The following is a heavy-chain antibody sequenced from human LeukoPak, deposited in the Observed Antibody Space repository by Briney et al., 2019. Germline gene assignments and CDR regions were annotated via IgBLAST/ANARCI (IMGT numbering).Heavy chain of an antibody. CDR2: IYSGGST. Sequence: PGGSLRLSCAASGFTVSSNYMSWVRQAPGKGLERVSVIYSGGSTYYEDSVKGRFTISRDNSKNTLYLQMNSLRAEDTAVYYCARARGYSSGPIDYWGQGTLGTVSS. J-gene: IGHJ4*02. D-gene: IGHD6-19*01. CDR1: GFTVSSNY. CDR3: ARARGYSSGPIDY. V-gene: IGHV3-66*02.